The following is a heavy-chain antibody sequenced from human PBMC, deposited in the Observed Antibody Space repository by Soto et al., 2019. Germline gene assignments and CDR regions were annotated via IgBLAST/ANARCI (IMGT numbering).Heavy chain of an antibody. CDR2: IIPIFGTA. V-gene: IGHV1-69*01. J-gene: IGHJ4*02. Sequence: QVQLVQSGAEVKKPGSSVKVSCKASGGTFNTYAISWVRQAPGQGLEWMGGIIPIFGTANYAQKFQGRVTITADESTSTVYMELSSLRSEDTAIYYCAREPVVVVAVAENLQHWGEGTRVTVSS. D-gene: IGHD2-15*01. CDR3: AREPVVVVAVAENLQH. CDR1: GGTFNTYA.